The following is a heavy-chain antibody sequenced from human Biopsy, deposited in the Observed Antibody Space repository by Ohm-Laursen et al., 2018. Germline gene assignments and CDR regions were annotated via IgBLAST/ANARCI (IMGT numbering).Heavy chain of an antibody. Sequence: PGTLSLTCTVSGASITSYYWSWIRQPAGKGLEWIGHTYKGGNTNHNPSLKSRVTMSVNTSKKQFSLRLSSVTAADTAVYYCASAGYNPDWNFDLWGRGTRVTVSS. CDR2: TYKGGNT. CDR1: GASITSYY. J-gene: IGHJ2*01. V-gene: IGHV4-4*07. D-gene: IGHD5-24*01. CDR3: ASAGYNPDWNFDL.